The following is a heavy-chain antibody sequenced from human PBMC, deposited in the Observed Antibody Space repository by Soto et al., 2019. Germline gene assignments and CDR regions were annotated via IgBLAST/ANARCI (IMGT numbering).Heavy chain of an antibody. Sequence: SVKVSCKASRYAFTSYCISWLRQAPGQGLEWMGWISAYNGNTNYAQKLQGRVTMTTDTSTSTAYMELRSLRSDDTAVYYCSRARIAAAGRDPGEWLDPWGQGTLVTVSS. CDR2: ISAYNGNT. J-gene: IGHJ5*02. CDR3: SRARIAAAGRDPGEWLDP. V-gene: IGHV1-18*01. CDR1: RYAFTSYC. D-gene: IGHD6-13*01.